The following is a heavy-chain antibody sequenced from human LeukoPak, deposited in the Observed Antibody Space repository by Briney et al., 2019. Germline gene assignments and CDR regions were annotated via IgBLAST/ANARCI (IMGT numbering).Heavy chain of an antibody. D-gene: IGHD6-19*01. CDR2: ISWNSGSI. J-gene: IGHJ3*02. Sequence: GGSLRLSCAASGFTFDDYAMHWVRQAPGKGLEWVSGISWNSGSIGYADSVKGRFTISRGNAKNSLYLQMNSLRAEDTALYYCAKDISAALAVAGIGWLGAFDIWGQGTMVTVSS. CDR1: GFTFDDYA. V-gene: IGHV3-9*01. CDR3: AKDISAALAVAGIGWLGAFDI.